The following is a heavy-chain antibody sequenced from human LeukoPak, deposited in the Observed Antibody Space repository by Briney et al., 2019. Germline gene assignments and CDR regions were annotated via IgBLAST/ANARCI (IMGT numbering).Heavy chain of an antibody. CDR2: ISPDGGAE. D-gene: IGHD2-2*01. Sequence: GRSLRLSCEASGFTFNTHWMNWVRHAPGKGLEWMADISPDGGAEVYVDSVKGRFTICRDNAKNSVYLQMNNVRAEDTGVYYCSGRSGFSSIYWGQGILVTVSS. V-gene: IGHV3-7*01. J-gene: IGHJ4*02. CDR1: GFTFNTHW. CDR3: SGRSGFSSIY.